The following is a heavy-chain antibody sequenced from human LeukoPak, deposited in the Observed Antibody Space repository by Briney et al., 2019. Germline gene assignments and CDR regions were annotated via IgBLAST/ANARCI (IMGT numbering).Heavy chain of an antibody. CDR2: IYPGDSDT. J-gene: IGHJ4*02. CDR1: GSCFTTYW. V-gene: IGHV5-51*01. Sequence: GASMKISCKGSGSCFTTYWIGWVRQMPGKGLEWMGIIYPGDSDTRYSPSFQGQVTISADKSISTAYLQWSSLKASDTAMYYCARHVDTDYYFDYWSQGSLVTVYS. CDR3: ARHVDTDYYFDY. D-gene: IGHD5-18*01.